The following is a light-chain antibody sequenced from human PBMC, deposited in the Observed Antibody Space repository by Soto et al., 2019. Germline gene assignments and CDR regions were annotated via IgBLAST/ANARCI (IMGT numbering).Light chain of an antibody. Sequence: DIQMTQSPSSLSASVGDRVTIACRASQSISSYLNWYQQKPGKAPKLLIYAASSLQSGVPSRFSGSGSGTDFTLTISILQPEDFAPYYCQQSYSSPLNFGPGTKVDIK. CDR1: QSISSY. J-gene: IGKJ3*01. V-gene: IGKV1-39*01. CDR3: QQSYSSPLN. CDR2: AAS.